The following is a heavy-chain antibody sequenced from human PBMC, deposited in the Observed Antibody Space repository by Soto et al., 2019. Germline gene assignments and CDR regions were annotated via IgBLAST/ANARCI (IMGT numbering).Heavy chain of an antibody. D-gene: IGHD1-26*01. J-gene: IGHJ4*02. V-gene: IGHV4-30-4*01. CDR3: AIAFRGSYYDY. Sequence: QVQLQESGPGLVKPSQTLSLTCTVSGGTISSGDYYWSWSRQPPGKGLVWIGYIYYSGSTYYNPSIKSRVTISGDTAKNQFPLKLSSVTAADTAVYYGAIAFRGSYYDYWGQGTLVTVSS. CDR1: GGTISSGDYY. CDR2: IYYSGST.